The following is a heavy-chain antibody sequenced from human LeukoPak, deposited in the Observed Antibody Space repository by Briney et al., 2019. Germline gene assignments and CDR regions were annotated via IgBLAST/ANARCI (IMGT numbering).Heavy chain of an antibody. V-gene: IGHV3-30-3*01. CDR1: GFTLSSYA. Sequence: GGSLRLSCAASGFTLSSYAMHWVRQAPGKGLEWVAVISYDGSNKYYADSVKGRFTISRDNSKNTLYLQMNSLRAEDTAVYYCARLDYYYGMDVWGQGTTVTVSS. CDR2: ISYDGSNK. CDR3: ARLDYYYGMDV. J-gene: IGHJ6*02.